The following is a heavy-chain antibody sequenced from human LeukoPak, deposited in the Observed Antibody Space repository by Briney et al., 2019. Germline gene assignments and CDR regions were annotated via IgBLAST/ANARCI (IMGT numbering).Heavy chain of an antibody. Sequence: ASVTVSCKASGYTFTRYDINWVRQAAGQGLEWMGWMNPSSGHTNYAQKFRGRVTNTRNTSISTAYMELSSLRSEETAVYYFAREVGAPANWFDPWGQGTLVTVSS. V-gene: IGHV1-8*03. D-gene: IGHD1-26*01. CDR3: AREVGAPANWFDP. CDR2: MNPSSGHT. CDR1: GYTFTRYD. J-gene: IGHJ5*02.